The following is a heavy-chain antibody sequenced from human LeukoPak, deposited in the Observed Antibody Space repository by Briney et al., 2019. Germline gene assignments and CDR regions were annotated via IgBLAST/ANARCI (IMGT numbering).Heavy chain of an antibody. CDR2: IIPIFGTA. Sequence: ASVKVSFKASVGTFSSYAISWVRQAPGQGLEWMGGIIPIFGTANYAQKFQGRVTITADESTSTAYMELSSLRSEDTAVYYCARDSPASGSTLLDYWGQGTLVTVSS. D-gene: IGHD3-10*01. CDR3: ARDSPASGSTLLDY. J-gene: IGHJ4*02. CDR1: VGTFSSYA. V-gene: IGHV1-69*13.